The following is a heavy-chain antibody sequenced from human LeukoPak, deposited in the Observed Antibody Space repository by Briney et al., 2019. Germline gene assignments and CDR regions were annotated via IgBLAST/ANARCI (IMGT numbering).Heavy chain of an antibody. CDR2: TRYYGQTI. D-gene: IGHD2-15*01. Sequence: GGSLTLSCETSGFTFTSYGTHWVRQSPGKGLEWLTFTRYYGQTIHSTDSVKGRFTVSRDTGKFTVYLQMDILGPEDTAVYYCARDGCSGGLCDSDSLYLDYWGQGSLVTVSS. J-gene: IGHJ4*02. V-gene: IGHV3-30*02. CDR3: ARDGCSGGLCDSDSLYLDY. CDR1: GFTFTSYG.